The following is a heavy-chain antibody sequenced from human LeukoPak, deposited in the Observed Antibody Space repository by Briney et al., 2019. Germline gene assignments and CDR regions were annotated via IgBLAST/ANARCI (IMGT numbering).Heavy chain of an antibody. D-gene: IGHD2-15*01. Sequence: SETLSLTCTVSGGSISSYYWSWIRQPPGKGLEWIGYIYYSGSTNYNPSLKSRVTISVDTSKNQLSLKLRSVAAADTAVYYCARVMSRGWAFDIWGQGTMVTVSS. CDR3: ARVMSRGWAFDI. V-gene: IGHV4-59*08. J-gene: IGHJ3*02. CDR2: IYYSGST. CDR1: GGSISSYY.